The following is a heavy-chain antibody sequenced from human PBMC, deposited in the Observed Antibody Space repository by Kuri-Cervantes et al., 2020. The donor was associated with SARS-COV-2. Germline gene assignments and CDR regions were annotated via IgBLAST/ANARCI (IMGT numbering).Heavy chain of an antibody. V-gene: IGHV5-51*01. D-gene: IGHD3-3*01. J-gene: IGHJ6*02. CDR1: GYSFTSYW. Sequence: KVSCKGSGYSFTSYWIGWVRQMPGKGLEWMGIIYPGDSDTRYSPSFQGQVTISADKSISTAYLQGSSLKASDTAMYYCARHASNYDFWSGYYPPGGGMDVWGQGTTVTVSS. CDR3: ARHASNYDFWSGYYPPGGGMDV. CDR2: IYPGDSDT.